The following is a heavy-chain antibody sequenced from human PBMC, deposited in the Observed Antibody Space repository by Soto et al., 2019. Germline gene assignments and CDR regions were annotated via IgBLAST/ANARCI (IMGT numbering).Heavy chain of an antibody. Sequence: QVQLVLSGAEVKKPGASVKVSCKASGYTFTSYGISWVRQAPGQGLERMGWISAYNGNTNYAQKLQGRVTMTTDTSTSTAYMELRSLRSDDTAVYYCARTDDPPYYYYGMDVWGQGTTVTVSS. D-gene: IGHD1-1*01. J-gene: IGHJ6*02. CDR1: GYTFTSYG. V-gene: IGHV1-18*01. CDR2: ISAYNGNT. CDR3: ARTDDPPYYYYGMDV.